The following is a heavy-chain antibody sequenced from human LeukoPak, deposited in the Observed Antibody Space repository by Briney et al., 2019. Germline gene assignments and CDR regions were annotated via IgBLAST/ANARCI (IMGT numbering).Heavy chain of an antibody. V-gene: IGHV1-69*13. CDR3: ARDIAVAGRPYNWFDP. CDR1: GGTFSSYA. J-gene: IGHJ5*02. CDR2: IIPIFGTA. D-gene: IGHD6-19*01. Sequence: SVKVSCKASGGTFSSYAISWVRQAPGQGLEWMGGIIPIFGTANYAQKFQGRVTITADESTSTAYMELSSLRSEDTAVYYCARDIAVAGRPYNWFDPWGQGTLVTVSS.